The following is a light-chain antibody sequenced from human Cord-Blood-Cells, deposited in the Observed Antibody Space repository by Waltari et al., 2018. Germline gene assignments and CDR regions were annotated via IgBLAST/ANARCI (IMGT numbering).Light chain of an antibody. V-gene: IGKV3-11*01. CDR3: QQRSNWPPRFT. J-gene: IGKJ3*01. Sequence: EIVLTQSPATLSLSPGERATLSCRASQSVSSYLAGYQQKPGQAPRLLIYDASNRATGIPARFSGSWSGTDFTLTISSLEPEDFAVYYCQQRSNWPPRFTFGPGTKVDIK. CDR2: DAS. CDR1: QSVSSY.